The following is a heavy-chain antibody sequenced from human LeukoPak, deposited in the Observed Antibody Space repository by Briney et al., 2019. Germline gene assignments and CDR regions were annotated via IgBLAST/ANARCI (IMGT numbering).Heavy chain of an antibody. J-gene: IGHJ3*01. CDR1: GYTFTSYG. CDR3: ARRSSGWYDLDAFDV. D-gene: IGHD6-19*01. Sequence: ASVKVSCKASGYTFTSYGISWVRQAPGQGLEWMGWISAYNGNTNYAQKLQGRVTMTTDTSTSTAYMELSSLRSEDTAVYYCARRSSGWYDLDAFDVWGQGTMVTVSS. V-gene: IGHV1-18*01. CDR2: ISAYNGNT.